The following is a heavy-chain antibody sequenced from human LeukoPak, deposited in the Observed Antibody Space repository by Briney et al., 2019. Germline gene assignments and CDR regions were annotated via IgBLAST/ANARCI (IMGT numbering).Heavy chain of an antibody. CDR1: GGSISSSSYY. Sequence: SETLSLTCTVSGGSISSSSYYWGWIRQPPGKGLEWIGSIYYSGSAYYNPSLKSRVTISVETSKNQFSLKLTSVTAADTAVYYCARLGHCTITSCPFYYYYYYMDLWGKGTTVTVSS. J-gene: IGHJ6*03. CDR3: ARLGHCTITSCPFYYYYYYMDL. D-gene: IGHD2-2*01. V-gene: IGHV4-39*01. CDR2: IYYSGSA.